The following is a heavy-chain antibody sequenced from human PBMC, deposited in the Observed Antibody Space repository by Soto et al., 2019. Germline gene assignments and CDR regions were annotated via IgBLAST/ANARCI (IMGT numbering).Heavy chain of an antibody. CDR2: ISGSGYTE. CDR3: ARGDDFSYFDP. J-gene: IGHJ5*02. Sequence: VESGGGSVQPGGSLRLSCVGSGFTFSRYSMNWVRQAPGKGLEWISHISGSGYTEYYADSVRGRFNISRDNANMSLYLQLNSLRDDDTAVYYCARGDDFSYFDPWGQGILVTVSS. D-gene: IGHD3-3*01. V-gene: IGHV3-48*02. CDR1: GFTFSRYS.